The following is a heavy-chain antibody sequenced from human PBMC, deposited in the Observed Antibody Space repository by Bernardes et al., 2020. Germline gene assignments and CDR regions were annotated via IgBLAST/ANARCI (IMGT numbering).Heavy chain of an antibody. CDR2: INHSGST. J-gene: IGHJ4*02. CDR3: ARALGGSSWPFDY. V-gene: IGHV4-34*01. Sequence: SETLSLTCAVYGGSFSGYYWSWIRQPPGKGLEWIGEINHSGSTNYNPSLKSRVTISVDTSKNQFSLKLSSVTAADTAVYYCARALGGSSWPFDYWGQGTLVTFSS. CDR1: GGSFSGYY. D-gene: IGHD6-13*01.